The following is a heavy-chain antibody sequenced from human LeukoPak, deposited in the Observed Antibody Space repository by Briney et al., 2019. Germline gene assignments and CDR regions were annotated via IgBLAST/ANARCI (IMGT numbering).Heavy chain of an antibody. J-gene: IGHJ5*02. CDR3: AKCSTSAYTTGWCNWIDP. D-gene: IGHD6-19*01. V-gene: IGHV3-23*01. Sequence: GGSLRLSCVASGFTFTSDAMNWVRQAPGKGLEWVSSTVSRGTTQYADSVKGRFTVSRDTSKNTLYLQMNSLRVDDTAVYYCAKCSTSAYTTGWCNWIDPWGQGTLVTVSS. CDR2: TVSRGTT. CDR1: GFTFTSDA.